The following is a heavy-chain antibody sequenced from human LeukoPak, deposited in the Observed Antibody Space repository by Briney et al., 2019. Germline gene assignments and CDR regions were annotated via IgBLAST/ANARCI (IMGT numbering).Heavy chain of an antibody. Sequence: GGSLRLSCAASGFTFSSYAMSWVRQAPGKGLEWVSAISGSGGSTYYADSVKGRFTISRDNSKNTLYLQINSLRLEDTAVYYCASDWLESSGGGYWGQGTLVTVSS. J-gene: IGHJ4*02. D-gene: IGHD6-19*01. CDR2: ISGSGGST. CDR1: GFTFSSYA. V-gene: IGHV3-23*01. CDR3: ASDWLESSGGGY.